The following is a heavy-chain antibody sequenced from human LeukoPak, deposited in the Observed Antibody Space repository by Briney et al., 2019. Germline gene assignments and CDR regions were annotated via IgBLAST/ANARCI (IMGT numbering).Heavy chain of an antibody. D-gene: IGHD2-15*01. CDR1: GGPTTSSGYC. CDR2: VYPSGSP. V-gene: IGHV4-39*01. Sequence: SETLSLTCTVAGGPTTSSGYCWGWIRQPPGKGLEWIGRVYPSGSPYYNPSLKSRGTLSVDTSKNQFSLKLSSVTAADTAVYYCARSRGGGGQYYLANWGQGTLVTVSS. J-gene: IGHJ4*02. CDR3: ARSRGGGGQYYLAN.